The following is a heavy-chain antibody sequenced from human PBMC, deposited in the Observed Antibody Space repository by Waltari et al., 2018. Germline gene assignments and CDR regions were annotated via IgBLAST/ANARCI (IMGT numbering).Heavy chain of an antibody. CDR2: INAGNGNT. D-gene: IGHD3-22*01. CDR3: ARDRSSGSKFDY. CDR1: GYTFTSYA. Sequence: QVQLVQSGAEVKKPGASVKVSCKASGYTFTSYAMHWVRQAPGQRLEWLGWINAGNGNTKYAQKFQGSATITRDTAASTAYMELSSLRSEDTAVYYCARDRSSGSKFDYWGQGTLVTVSS. V-gene: IGHV1-3*01. J-gene: IGHJ4*02.